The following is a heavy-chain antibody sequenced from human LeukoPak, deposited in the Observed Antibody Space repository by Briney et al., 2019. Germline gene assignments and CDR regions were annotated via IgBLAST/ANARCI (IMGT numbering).Heavy chain of an antibody. Sequence: GGSLRLSCAASGFTFSSYAMHWVRQAPGKGLEWVAVISYDGSNKYYADSVKGRFTISRDNSKNTLYLQMNSLRAEDTAVYYCARVKGYYDSSGSFDYWGQGTLVTVSS. CDR2: ISYDGSNK. CDR3: ARVKGYYDSSGSFDY. CDR1: GFTFSSYA. J-gene: IGHJ4*02. V-gene: IGHV3-30*04. D-gene: IGHD3-22*01.